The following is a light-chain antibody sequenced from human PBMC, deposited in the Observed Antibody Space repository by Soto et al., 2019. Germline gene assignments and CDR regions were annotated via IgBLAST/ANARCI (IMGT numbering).Light chain of an antibody. Sequence: EIVLTQSPGTLSLSPGERATLSCRASQSVSSSYLAWYQQKPGQAPRLLIYSTSSRATGIPDRFSGSGSGTDFTITISRLEHEDSEVYYCQQYGSSRLTFGGGTKVEIK. CDR2: STS. CDR3: QQYGSSRLT. V-gene: IGKV3-20*01. J-gene: IGKJ4*01. CDR1: QSVSSSY.